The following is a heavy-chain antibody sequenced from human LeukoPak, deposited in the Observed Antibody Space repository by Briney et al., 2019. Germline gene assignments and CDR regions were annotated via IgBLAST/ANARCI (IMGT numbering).Heavy chain of an antibody. Sequence: GGSLRLSCAASGFTFSSYGMSWVRQAPGKGLEWVANIKNDGAVKNYVDSVKGRFTISRDNAKNSLYLQMNSLRAEDTAVYYCAKDSYSKGDFWGQGVLVTVSS. D-gene: IGHD6-13*01. J-gene: IGHJ4*02. CDR2: IKNDGAVK. V-gene: IGHV3-7*01. CDR3: AKDSYSKGDF. CDR1: GFTFSSYG.